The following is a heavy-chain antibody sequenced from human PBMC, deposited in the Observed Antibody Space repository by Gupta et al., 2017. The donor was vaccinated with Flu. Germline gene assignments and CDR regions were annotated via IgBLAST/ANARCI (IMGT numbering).Heavy chain of an antibody. V-gene: IGHV4-39*01. CDR2: VYYIENT. Sequence: GWIRQPPGKGLEWIGTVYYIENTYYNPSLEGRVTLYVDTSKNQFYLRLSSVTAADTAVYFCARLAGYCSGGSCSGYYGMDVGGQGTTVTVSS. CDR3: ARLAGYCSGGSCSGYYGMDV. D-gene: IGHD2-15*01. J-gene: IGHJ6*02.